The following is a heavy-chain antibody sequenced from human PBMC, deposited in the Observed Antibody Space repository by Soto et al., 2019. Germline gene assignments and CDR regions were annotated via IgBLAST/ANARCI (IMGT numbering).Heavy chain of an antibody. CDR3: ARAVTPRYYYYYYMDV. D-gene: IGHD3-10*01. Sequence: SETLSLTCTVSGGSINSRTYYWTWIRQPPGKGLEWIGSIHYSVNTYYNPSLRSRVTISVDTSKNQFSLKLSSVTAADTAMYYCARAVTPRYYYYYYMDVWGKGTTVTVSS. V-gene: IGHV4-39*01. CDR2: IHYSVNT. J-gene: IGHJ6*03. CDR1: GGSINSRTYY.